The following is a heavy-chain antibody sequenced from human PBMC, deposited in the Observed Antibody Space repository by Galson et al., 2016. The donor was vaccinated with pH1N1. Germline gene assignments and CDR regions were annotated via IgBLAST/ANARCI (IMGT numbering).Heavy chain of an antibody. J-gene: IGHJ4*02. D-gene: IGHD1-1*01. V-gene: IGHV3-23*01. CDR3: ARTVGSTLGH. Sequence: LRLSCATSGFTFSSNAISWVRQAPGQALEWIPTISNDALTTYYADSLKVRFTISRDNSKKTAYLQMNTVSAEDTAVYLCARTVGSTLGHWGQGTLVTVSS. CDR2: ISNDALTT. CDR1: GFTFSSNA.